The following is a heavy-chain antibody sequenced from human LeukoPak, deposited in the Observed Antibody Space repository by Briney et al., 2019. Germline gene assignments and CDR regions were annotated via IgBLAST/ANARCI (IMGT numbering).Heavy chain of an antibody. CDR1: GYTFTASF. J-gene: IGHJ4*02. CDR2: MSTNSRDA. V-gene: IGHV1-2*02. CDR3: ARDPGQRAPTFSDC. Sequence: VSVKVSCKASGYTFTASFVTWVRQAPGPGLEWLGWMSTNSRDAKHAPTFQCRVTMTRHTSISTANTELSSLRSDDTSVYYCARDPGQRAPTFSDCWGQGVLVTVSS.